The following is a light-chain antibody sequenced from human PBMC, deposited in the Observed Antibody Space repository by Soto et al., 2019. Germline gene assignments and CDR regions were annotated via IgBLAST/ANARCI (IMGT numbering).Light chain of an antibody. Sequence: QLVLTQSPSASASLGASVKLTCTLSSGHSSYAIACHQQQPEKGPRYLMKLNSDGSHSKGDGIPDRFSGSSSGAERYLTISSLQSEDEADYYCQTWDTGARVVFGGGTKVTVL. CDR1: SGHSSYA. CDR3: QTWDTGARVV. CDR2: LNSDGSH. J-gene: IGLJ2*01. V-gene: IGLV4-69*01.